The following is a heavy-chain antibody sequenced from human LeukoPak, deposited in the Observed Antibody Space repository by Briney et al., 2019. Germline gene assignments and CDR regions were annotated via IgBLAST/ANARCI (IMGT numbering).Heavy chain of an antibody. CDR2: ISGSGGST. Sequence: PGGSLRLSCAASGFTFSSYAMSWVRQAPGKGLEWVSAISGSGGSTYYADSVKGRFTISRDNSKNTLYLQMNSLRAEDTAVYYCAKPLFGDYYDLPGAFDIWGQGTMVTVSS. CDR3: AKPLFGDYYDLPGAFDI. CDR1: GFTFSSYA. D-gene: IGHD3-22*01. V-gene: IGHV3-23*01. J-gene: IGHJ3*02.